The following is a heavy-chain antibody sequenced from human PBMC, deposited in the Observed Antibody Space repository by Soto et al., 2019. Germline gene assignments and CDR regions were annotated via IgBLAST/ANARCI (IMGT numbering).Heavy chain of an antibody. CDR3: ARDRRDGYKRYFEF. D-gene: IGHD5-12*01. Sequence: SETLSLTCTVSGGSISSYYWNWIRQSPGKGLEWIASLDYSGTTNYNPSLKSRITTSVDPSKKQFSLKMRSVTAADTAVYYCARDRRDGYKRYFEFWGQGNQVTVSS. CDR2: LDYSGTT. V-gene: IGHV4-59*01. CDR1: GGSISSYY. J-gene: IGHJ4*02.